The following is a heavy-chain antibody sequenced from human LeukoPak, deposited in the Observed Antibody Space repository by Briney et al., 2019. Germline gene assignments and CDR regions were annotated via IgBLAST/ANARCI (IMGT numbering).Heavy chain of an antibody. D-gene: IGHD2-2*01. V-gene: IGHV4-34*01. CDR2: INHSGST. CDR1: GGSISGYY. J-gene: IGHJ6*02. Sequence: SETLSLTCTVSGGSISGYYWSWIRQPPGKGLEWIGEINHSGSTNYNPSLKSRVTISVDTSKNQSSLKLSSVTAADTAVYYCASAKARRQYQLPYYYYYGMDVWGQGTTVTVSS. CDR3: ASAKARRQYQLPYYYYYGMDV.